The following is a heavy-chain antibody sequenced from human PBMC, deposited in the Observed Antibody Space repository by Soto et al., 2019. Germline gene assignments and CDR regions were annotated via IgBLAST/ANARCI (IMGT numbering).Heavy chain of an antibody. CDR1: GFTFSNDW. V-gene: IGHV3-15*01. D-gene: IGHD6-13*01. J-gene: IGHJ4*02. CDR2: IKSKRDGGTI. CDR3: ARGAPSGTFYDY. Sequence: GGSLRLSCAASGFTFSNDWMTWVRQAPGKGLEWIGRIKSKRDGGTIDDAAPVKGRFTISRDDSTNTLYLQMNSLKAEDTAIYYCARGAPSGTFYDYWGQGTLVTVS.